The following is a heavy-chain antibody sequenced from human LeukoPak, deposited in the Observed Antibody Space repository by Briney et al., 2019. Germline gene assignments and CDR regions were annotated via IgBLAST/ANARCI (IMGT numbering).Heavy chain of an antibody. Sequence: GGSLRLPCAASGFTFSSYWMSWVRQAPGKGLEWVANIKQDGSEKYYVDSVKGRFTISRDNAKNSLYLQMKSLRAEDTAVYYCARDITDGSGSYYRSTPFDYWGQGTLVTVSS. CDR1: GFTFSSYW. V-gene: IGHV3-7*01. J-gene: IGHJ4*02. CDR2: IKQDGSEK. D-gene: IGHD3-10*01. CDR3: ARDITDGSGSYYRSTPFDY.